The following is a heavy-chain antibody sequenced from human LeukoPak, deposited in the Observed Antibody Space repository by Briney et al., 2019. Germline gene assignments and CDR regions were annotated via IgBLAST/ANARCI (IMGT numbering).Heavy chain of an antibody. V-gene: IGHV1-69*01. Sequence: SVKVSCKASGGTFSSYAISWVRQAPGQGLEWMGGIIPIFGTANYAQKFQGRVTITADASTSTAYMELSSLRSEDTAVYYCATGNYYDFWSGYRYFDYWGQGTLVTVSS. CDR3: ATGNYYDFWSGYRYFDY. J-gene: IGHJ4*02. CDR1: GGTFSSYA. CDR2: IIPIFGTA. D-gene: IGHD3-3*01.